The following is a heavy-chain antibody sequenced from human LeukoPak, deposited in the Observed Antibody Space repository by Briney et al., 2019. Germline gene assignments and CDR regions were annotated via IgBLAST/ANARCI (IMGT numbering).Heavy chain of an antibody. CDR3: ARDTSGPAILGALDI. J-gene: IGHJ3*02. D-gene: IGHD2-2*01. Sequence: GGSLRLSCAASGFTFSSYWMSWVRRAPGKGLEGVANIKQDGSEKYYVDSVKGRFTISRDNAKNSLYLQMNSLRAEDTAVYYCARDTSGPAILGALDIWGQGTMVTVSS. CDR1: GFTFSSYW. CDR2: IKQDGSEK. V-gene: IGHV3-7*01.